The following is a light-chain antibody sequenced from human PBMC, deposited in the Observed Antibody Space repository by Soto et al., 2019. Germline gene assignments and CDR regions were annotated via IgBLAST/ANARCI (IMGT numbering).Light chain of an antibody. V-gene: IGLV2-14*01. J-gene: IGLJ1*01. CDR1: SSDVGGYNY. Sequence: QSALTQPASVSGSPGQSITISCTGTSSDVGGYNYVSWYQQHPGKAPKLMIYDVRKRPSGVSNRFSGSKSVNTASLTISGHEAEEEAYYYCTSDTSISTYVFGTGTKVTVL. CDR2: DVR. CDR3: TSDTSISTYV.